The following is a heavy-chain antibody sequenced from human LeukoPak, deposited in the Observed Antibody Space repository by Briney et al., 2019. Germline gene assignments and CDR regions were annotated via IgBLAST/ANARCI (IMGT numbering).Heavy chain of an antibody. CDR1: GGSISSYY. V-gene: IGHV4-59*01. CDR3: AGVGDCSSTSCSWFDP. Sequence: PSETLSLTCTVSGGSISSYYWSWIRQPPGKGLEWIGYIYYSGSTNYNPSLKSRVTISVDTSKNQFSLKLSSVTAADTAVYYCAGVGDCSSTSCSWFDPWGQGTLVTVSS. CDR2: IYYSGST. D-gene: IGHD2-2*01. J-gene: IGHJ5*02.